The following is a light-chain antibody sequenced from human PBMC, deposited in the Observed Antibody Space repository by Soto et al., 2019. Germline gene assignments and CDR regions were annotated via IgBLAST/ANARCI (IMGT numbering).Light chain of an antibody. CDR1: QSVSSY. J-gene: IGKJ4*01. V-gene: IGKV3-11*01. CDR3: QQLELT. Sequence: EIVLTQSPATLSLSPGERATLSCRASQSVSSYLAWYQQKPGQAPRLLIYDASNRATGIPARFSGSGSGTYFTLTISSLEPEDFAVYYCQQLELTFVGGTKVEIK. CDR2: DAS.